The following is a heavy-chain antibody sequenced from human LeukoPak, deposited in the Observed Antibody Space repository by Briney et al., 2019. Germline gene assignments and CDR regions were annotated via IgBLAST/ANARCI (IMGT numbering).Heavy chain of an antibody. V-gene: IGHV7-4-1*02. CDR1: GYTFTSYH. Sequence: ASVKVSCKASGYTFTSYHLNWMRQAPGQGLEWMGWINTNTGNPTYAQVFTGRFVFSLDTSVSAAYLQISSLKAEDTAVYYCARDLGYYDSSGYYWGQGTLVTVSS. CDR2: INTNTGNP. J-gene: IGHJ4*02. D-gene: IGHD3-22*01. CDR3: ARDLGYYDSSGYY.